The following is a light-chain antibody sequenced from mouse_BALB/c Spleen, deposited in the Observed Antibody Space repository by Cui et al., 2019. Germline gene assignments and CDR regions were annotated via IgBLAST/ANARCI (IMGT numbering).Light chain of an antibody. J-gene: IGKJ5*01. CDR1: SSVSY. CDR3: QQWSSNPPT. Sequence: QIVLTQSPALMSASPVEKVTMTCSASSSVSYMYWYQQKPRSSPKPWIYLTSNLASGVPARFSGSGSGTSYSLTISSMEAEDAATYYCQQWSSNPPTFGAGTKLELK. V-gene: IGKV4-68*01. CDR2: LTS.